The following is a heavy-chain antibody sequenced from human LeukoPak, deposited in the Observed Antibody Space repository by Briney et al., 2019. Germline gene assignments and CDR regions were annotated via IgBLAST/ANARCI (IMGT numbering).Heavy chain of an antibody. CDR1: GFTFSTFA. Sequence: GRSLRLSCAASGFTFSTFAMHWVRQAPGKGLEWVAVISYDGSNKYYADSVKGRFTISRDNSKNTLYLQMNSLRAEDTAVYYCAKDLTAAAGTGWFDPWGQGTLVTVSS. CDR3: AKDLTAAAGTGWFDP. J-gene: IGHJ5*02. V-gene: IGHV3-30*04. D-gene: IGHD6-13*01. CDR2: ISYDGSNK.